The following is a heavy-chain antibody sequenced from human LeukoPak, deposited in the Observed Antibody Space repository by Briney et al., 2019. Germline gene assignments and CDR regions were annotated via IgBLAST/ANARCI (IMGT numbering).Heavy chain of an antibody. V-gene: IGHV4-59*08. CDR2: IYYSGST. Sequence: PSETLSLTCTVSGGSISSYYWSWIRQPPGKGLEWIGYIYYSGSTNYNPSLKSRVTISVDTSKNQFSLKLSSVTAADTAVYYCARHASVFSEGNDWFDPWGQGTLVTVSS. CDR3: ARHASVFSEGNDWFDP. D-gene: IGHD1-14*01. J-gene: IGHJ5*02. CDR1: GGSISSYY.